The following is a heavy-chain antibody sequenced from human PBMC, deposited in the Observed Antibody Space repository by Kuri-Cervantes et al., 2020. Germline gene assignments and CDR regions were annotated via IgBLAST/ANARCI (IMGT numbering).Heavy chain of an antibody. Sequence: ESLKISCTVSGGSISSSSYYWGWIRQPPGKGLEWIGSIYYSGSTYYNPSLKSRVTISVDTSKNQFSLKLSSVTAADTAVYYCARHSHRIAVAGTGFDYWGQGTRVTVSS. V-gene: IGHV4-39*01. CDR1: GGSISSSSYY. CDR2: IYYSGST. CDR3: ARHSHRIAVAGTGFDY. J-gene: IGHJ4*02. D-gene: IGHD6-19*01.